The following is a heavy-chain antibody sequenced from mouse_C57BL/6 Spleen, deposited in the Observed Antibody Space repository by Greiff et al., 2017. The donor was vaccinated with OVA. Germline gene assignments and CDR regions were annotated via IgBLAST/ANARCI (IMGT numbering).Heavy chain of an antibody. D-gene: IGHD1-1*01. CDR2: IDPETGGT. V-gene: IGHV1-15*01. Sequence: VQLVESGAELVRPGASVTLSCKASGYTFTDYEMHWVKQTPVHGLEWIGAIDPETGGTAYNQKFKGKAILTADKSSSTAYMELRSLTSEDSAVYYCTRADYGSSFAYWGQGTLVTVSA. CDR3: TRADYGSSFAY. J-gene: IGHJ3*01. CDR1: GYTFTDYE.